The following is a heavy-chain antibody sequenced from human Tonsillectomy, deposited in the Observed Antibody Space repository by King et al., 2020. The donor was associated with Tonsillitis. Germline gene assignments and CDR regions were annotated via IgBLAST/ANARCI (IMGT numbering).Heavy chain of an antibody. Sequence: VQLVESGGGLVKPGGSLRLSCAASGFSFTHAWMTWVRQAPGKGLAWVGRMKSKTDGGKTDYTTPVKGRFIISRDDSKNTLYLQMNSLKTDDTAVYYCTTAVYVTGLDYWGQGTLVTVSS. CDR2: MKSKTDGGKT. V-gene: IGHV3-15*01. CDR1: GFSFTHAW. J-gene: IGHJ4*02. CDR3: TTAVYVTGLDY. D-gene: IGHD2-21*02.